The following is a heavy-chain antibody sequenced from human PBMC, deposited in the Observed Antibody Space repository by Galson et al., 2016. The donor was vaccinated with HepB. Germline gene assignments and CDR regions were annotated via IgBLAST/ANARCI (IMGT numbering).Heavy chain of an antibody. J-gene: IGHJ3*02. V-gene: IGHV4-4*02. CDR2: IYHTGTT. CDR3: ARDEAFDI. CDR1: GGSISSTHW. Sequence: SETLSLTCAVSGGSISSTHWWNWIRQPPGKGLEWIGEIYHTGTTNYNPSLKSRAIMSVDKSKNQFSLNLTSVTAADTAMYYCARDEAFDIWGQGAMVIVSS.